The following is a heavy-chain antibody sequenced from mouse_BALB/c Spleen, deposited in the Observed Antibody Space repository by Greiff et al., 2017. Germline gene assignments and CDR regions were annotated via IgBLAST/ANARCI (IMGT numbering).Heavy chain of an antibody. CDR3: AREFYYGNYSFAY. CDR2: ISYDGSN. Sequence: DVKLQESGPGLVKPSQSLSLTCSVTGYSITSCYYWNWIRQFPGNILEWMGYISYDGSNNYNPSLKNRISITRDTSKNQFFLKLNSVTTEDTATYYCAREFYYGNYSFAYWGQGTLVTVSA. D-gene: IGHD2-1*01. J-gene: IGHJ3*01. CDR1: GYSITSCYY. V-gene: IGHV3-6*02.